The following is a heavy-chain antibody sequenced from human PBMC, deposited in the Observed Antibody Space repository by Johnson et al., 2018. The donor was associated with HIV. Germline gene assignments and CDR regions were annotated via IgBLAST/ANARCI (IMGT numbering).Heavy chain of an antibody. D-gene: IGHD3-10*01. Sequence: QVQLVESGGGVVQPGGSLRLSCAASGFTFSTYAMHWVRQAPGKGLEWVAFIRYDGSRKHYADSVKGRFTISRDNSKNTMYLQMNSLRAEVTAVYYCATEGYGSGTYGAFDIWGQGTKVTVSS. J-gene: IGHJ3*02. V-gene: IGHV3-30*02. CDR2: IRYDGSRK. CDR3: ATEGYGSGTYGAFDI. CDR1: GFTFSTYA.